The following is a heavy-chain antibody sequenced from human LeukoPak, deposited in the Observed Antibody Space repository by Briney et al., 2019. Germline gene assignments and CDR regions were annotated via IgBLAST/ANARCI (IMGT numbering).Heavy chain of an antibody. CDR1: GFSLSSYG. Sequence: GGSLRLSCAASGFSLSSYGMHWVRQTPDKGLEWVAFIRYDGNNRYYGDSVKGRFTISRDISKNTLYLQMNSLRADDTAVYYCAAEHDGFDIWGQGTMVTVSA. D-gene: IGHD6-13*01. J-gene: IGHJ3*02. CDR3: AAEHDGFDI. V-gene: IGHV3-30*02. CDR2: IRYDGNNR.